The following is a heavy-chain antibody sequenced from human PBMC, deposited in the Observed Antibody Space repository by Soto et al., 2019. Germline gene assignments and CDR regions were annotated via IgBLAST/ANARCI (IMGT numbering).Heavy chain of an antibody. J-gene: IGHJ6*02. Sequence: ASVKVSCKASGYSFTDYHIHWVRQAPGQGLEWLGRINPKSGGTSTAQKFQGWVTMTTDTSISTASMELTRLTSDDTAIYYCARGDSTDCSNGVCSFFYNHDTDVWGQGTTVTVSS. CDR2: INPKSGGT. CDR1: GYSFTDYH. V-gene: IGHV1-2*04. D-gene: IGHD2-8*01. CDR3: ARGDSTDCSNGVCSFFYNHDTDV.